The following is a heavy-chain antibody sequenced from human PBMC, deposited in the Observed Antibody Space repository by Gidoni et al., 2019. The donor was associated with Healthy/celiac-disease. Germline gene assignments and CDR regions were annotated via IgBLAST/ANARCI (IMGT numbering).Heavy chain of an antibody. CDR1: GFTCSSYA. CDR2: IWGSGGST. J-gene: IGHJ4*02. D-gene: IGHD5-12*01. V-gene: IGHV3-23*01. CDR3: AKAVGGYDFY. Sequence: EVQRLESGGGLVQPGGSLRPSCAASGFTCSSYAMGWVRQAPGKRLEWVSAIWGSGGSTYDADSVKGRVTISRDNSKNPLYLQMNSLRAEDTAVYYCAKAVGGYDFYWGQGTLVTVSS.